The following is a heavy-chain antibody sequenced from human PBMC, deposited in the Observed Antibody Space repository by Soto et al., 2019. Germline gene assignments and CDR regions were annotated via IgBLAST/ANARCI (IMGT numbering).Heavy chain of an antibody. CDR3: ARWAASYGGNFLGWFDP. CDR1: GYSISSGYY. CDR2: IYHSGST. Sequence: SETLSLTCAVFGYSISSGYYWGWIRQPPGKGLEWIGSIYHSGSTYNNPSLKSRVTIQVDTSKNQFSLKLSSVTAADTAVNYCARWAASYGGNFLGWFDPWGQGTLVTVSS. V-gene: IGHV4-38-2*01. D-gene: IGHD4-17*01. J-gene: IGHJ5*02.